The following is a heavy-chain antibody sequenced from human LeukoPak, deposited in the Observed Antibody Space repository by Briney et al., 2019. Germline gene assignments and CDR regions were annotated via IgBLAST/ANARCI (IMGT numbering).Heavy chain of an antibody. D-gene: IGHD3-22*01. CDR2: IYSGGST. J-gene: IGHJ4*02. CDR3: ASIYDSSGYYEDY. Sequence: PGGSLRLSCAASGFTFSSYAMHWVRQAPGKGLEWVSVIYSGGSTYYADSVKGRFTISRDNSKNTLYLQMNSLRAEDTAVYYCASIYDSSGYYEDYWGQGTLVTVSS. V-gene: IGHV3-53*01. CDR1: GFTFSSYA.